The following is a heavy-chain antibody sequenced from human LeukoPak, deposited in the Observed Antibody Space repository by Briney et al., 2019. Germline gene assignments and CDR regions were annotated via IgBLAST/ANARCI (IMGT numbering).Heavy chain of an antibody. V-gene: IGHV3-74*01. Sequence: GGSLRLSCAASGFTFSSYWMHWVRQAPGKGLVWVSRINTDGSSTSYADSVKGRFTISRDNAKNTLYLQMNSLRAEDTAVYYCAKGLGGFYYYMDVWGKGTTVTVSS. J-gene: IGHJ6*03. CDR2: INTDGSST. CDR3: AKGLGGFYYYMDV. D-gene: IGHD3-16*01. CDR1: GFTFSSYW.